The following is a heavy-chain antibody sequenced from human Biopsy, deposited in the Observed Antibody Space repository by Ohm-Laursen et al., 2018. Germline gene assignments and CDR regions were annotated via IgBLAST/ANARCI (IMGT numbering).Heavy chain of an antibody. CDR3: ARGMRSSGWPYFDS. CDR2: IYDRGSTA. CDR1: GGSGSRGSFY. Sequence: GTLSLTCTVSGGSGSRGSFYWTWIRQPPGRGLEYIRNIYDRGSTANYNPSLESRVTMSVDMPKNQFPLKLSSETAADTAIYYCARGMRSSGWPYFDSWGQGTLVTVSS. V-gene: IGHV4-61*01. J-gene: IGHJ4*02. D-gene: IGHD6-19*01.